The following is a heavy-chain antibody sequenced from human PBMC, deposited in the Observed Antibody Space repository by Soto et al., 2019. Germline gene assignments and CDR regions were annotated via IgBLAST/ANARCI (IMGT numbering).Heavy chain of an antibody. CDR2: ITSDGRT. CDR3: AKDYSTVSTRPLSVILFDY. V-gene: IGHV3-23*01. Sequence: GGSLRLSCAASGFTFISYAMSWVRQAPGKGLEWVSIITSDGRTYYADSVKGRFTISRDNSKNTVYLQMNSLRAEDRAVYYCAKDYSTVSTRPLSVILFDYWGQGAL. J-gene: IGHJ4*02. CDR1: GFTFISYA. D-gene: IGHD4-17*01.